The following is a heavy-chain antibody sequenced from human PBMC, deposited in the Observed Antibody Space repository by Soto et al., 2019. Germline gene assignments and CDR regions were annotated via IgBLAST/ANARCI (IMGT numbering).Heavy chain of an antibody. D-gene: IGHD5-12*01. CDR2: INPKTGGA. CDR1: GYTFTGYY. Sequence: QVQLVQSGAEVKKPGASVKVSCKASGYTFTGYYIHWVRQAPGQGLEWMGWINPKTGGANYALKFQNRVTMTRDTSITSGYMELSSLRSAATAIYYCARANSGDDDEFDYWGQGTPVTVSS. J-gene: IGHJ4*02. CDR3: ARANSGDDDEFDY. V-gene: IGHV1-2*02.